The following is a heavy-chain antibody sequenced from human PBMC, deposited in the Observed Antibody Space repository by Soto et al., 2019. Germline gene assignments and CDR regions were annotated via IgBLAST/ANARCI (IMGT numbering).Heavy chain of an antibody. D-gene: IGHD6-13*01. Sequence: QVQLQESGPGLVKPSGTLSLTCAVSSGSISSSNWWSWVRQPPGKGLEWIGEIYHSGSTNYNPSLKCRLTISVDKSKNQFSLKLSSVTAADTAVYYCAAAAGDQPGYFQHCGQGPLVTVSS. J-gene: IGHJ1*01. CDR1: SGSISSSNW. CDR2: IYHSGST. CDR3: AAAAGDQPGYFQH. V-gene: IGHV4-4*02.